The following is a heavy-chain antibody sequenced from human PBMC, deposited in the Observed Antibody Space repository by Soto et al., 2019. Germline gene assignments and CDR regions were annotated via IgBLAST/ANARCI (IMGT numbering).Heavy chain of an antibody. CDR2: ISYDGSNK. Sequence: GGSLRLSCAASGFTFSSYAMHWVRQAPGKGLEWVAVISYDGSNKYYADSVKGRFTISRDNSKNTLYLQMNSLRAEDTAVYYCARDRERPLWFGELPIVSPPYYYYYGMDVWGQGTTVTVSS. D-gene: IGHD3-10*01. J-gene: IGHJ6*02. V-gene: IGHV3-30-3*01. CDR3: ARDRERPLWFGELPIVSPPYYYYYGMDV. CDR1: GFTFSSYA.